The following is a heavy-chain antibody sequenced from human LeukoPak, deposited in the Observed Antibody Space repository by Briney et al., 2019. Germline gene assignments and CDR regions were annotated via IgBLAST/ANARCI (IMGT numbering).Heavy chain of an antibody. CDR3: TTRIGSPEDYSDT. D-gene: IGHD3-10*01. Sequence: MTGGSLRLSCVASGFTFTNAWMSWFRQAPGRGLEWVGRVKSKDFGEKIDYAAPVKGRFNISRDDSKETLYLQMNSLKTEDTALYYCTTRIGSPEDYSDTWGQGVLVTVSS. V-gene: IGHV3-15*01. CDR2: VKSKDFGEKI. CDR1: GFTFTNAW. J-gene: IGHJ5*02.